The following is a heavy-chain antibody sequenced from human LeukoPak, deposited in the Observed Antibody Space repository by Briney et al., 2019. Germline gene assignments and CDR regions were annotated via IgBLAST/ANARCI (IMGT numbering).Heavy chain of an antibody. V-gene: IGHV4-34*01. CDR3: ARGQSGYSSSWYIRYNWFDP. CDR1: GGSFSGSY. D-gene: IGHD6-13*01. CDR2: INHSGST. J-gene: IGHJ5*02. Sequence: KPSETLSLTCAVYGGSFSGSYWSWIRQPPGKGLEWIGEINHSGSTNYNPSLKSRVTISVDTSKNQFSLKLSSVTAADTAVYYCARGQSGYSSSWYIRYNWFDPWGQGTLVTVSS.